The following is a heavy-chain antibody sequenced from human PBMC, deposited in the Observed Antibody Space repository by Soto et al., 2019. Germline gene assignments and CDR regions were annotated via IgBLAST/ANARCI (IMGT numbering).Heavy chain of an antibody. Sequence: QVQLQESGPGLVKPSETLSLTCTVSGGSISSYYWSWIRQPPGKGLEWIGYIYYSGSTNYNPSLQSRVTISVDTSKNQFSLKLSSVTAADTAVYYCARGMVWGWFDPWGQGTLVTVSS. D-gene: IGHD3-10*01. CDR1: GGSISSYY. CDR3: ARGMVWGWFDP. J-gene: IGHJ5*02. V-gene: IGHV4-59*01. CDR2: IYYSGST.